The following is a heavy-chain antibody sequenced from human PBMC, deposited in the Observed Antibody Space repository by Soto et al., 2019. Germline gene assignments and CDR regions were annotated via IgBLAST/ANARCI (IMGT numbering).Heavy chain of an antibody. CDR2: IYRTGST. D-gene: IGHD1-7*01. CDR3: ASRDPGTSVDY. Sequence: SETLSLTCAVSGASFTSNDRWTWVRQPPGRGLEWIGEIYRTGSTNYNPSLKSRVTISLDKSENQFSLKVTSLTAADTAVYYCASRDPGTSVDYWGQGTLVTVSS. CDR1: GASFTSNDR. V-gene: IGHV4-4*02. J-gene: IGHJ4*02.